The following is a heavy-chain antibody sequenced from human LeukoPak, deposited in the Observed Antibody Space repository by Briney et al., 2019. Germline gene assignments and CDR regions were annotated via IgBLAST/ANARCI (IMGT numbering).Heavy chain of an antibody. J-gene: IGHJ4*02. CDR2: INGDGSST. CDR1: GFTLSSYS. D-gene: IGHD1-1*01. CDR3: ARDPNVFEY. Sequence: PGGSLRLSCAASGFTLSSYSMNWVRQAPGKGLVWVSRINGDGSSTNYADSVKGRFTISRDSAKNTLYLQMNSLRAEDTAVYYCARDPNVFEYWGQGTLVTV. V-gene: IGHV3-74*01.